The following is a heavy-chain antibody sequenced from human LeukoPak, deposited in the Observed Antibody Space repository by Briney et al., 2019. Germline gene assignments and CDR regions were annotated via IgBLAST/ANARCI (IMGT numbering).Heavy chain of an antibody. CDR3: ARDWGLAARIDWFDP. J-gene: IGHJ5*02. CDR1: GFTVSSNY. CDR2: IYSGGST. Sequence: GGSLRLSCAASGFTVSSNYMSWVRQAPGKGLEWVSVIYSGGSTYYADSVKGRFTISRHNSKNTLYLQMNSLRAEDTAVYYCARDWGLAARIDWFDPWGQGTLVTVSS. V-gene: IGHV3-53*04. D-gene: IGHD6-6*01.